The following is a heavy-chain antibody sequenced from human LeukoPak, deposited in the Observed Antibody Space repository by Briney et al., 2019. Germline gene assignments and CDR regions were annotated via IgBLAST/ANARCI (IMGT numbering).Heavy chain of an antibody. CDR2: ISYDGKHK. V-gene: IGHV3-30*18. D-gene: IGHD7-27*01. CDR1: GFTFSSSA. Sequence: GGPLRLSCAASGFTFSSSAMHGVGQPPGKGLEWVAVISYDGKHKYFADSVKGRFTISRDNSRNTLYLQLNSLKADDTAVYYCAKDRDWGTAFDIWGQGTMVTVSS. J-gene: IGHJ3*02. CDR3: AKDRDWGTAFDI.